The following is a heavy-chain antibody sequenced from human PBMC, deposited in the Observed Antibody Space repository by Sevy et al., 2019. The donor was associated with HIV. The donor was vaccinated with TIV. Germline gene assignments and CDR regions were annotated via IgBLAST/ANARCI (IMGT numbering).Heavy chain of an antibody. CDR1: GFTFSKYS. Sequence: GGSLRLSCVASGFTFSKYSMSWVRQTPGEGLEWVSTLSFACGRINYADSVKGRFTMSRDDSRNTFYLQMDSLRAEDTAIYYCAREGCSKPHDYWGQGTLVTVSS. V-gene: IGHV3-23*01. D-gene: IGHD2-2*01. CDR3: AREGCSKPHDY. CDR2: LSFACGRI. J-gene: IGHJ4*02.